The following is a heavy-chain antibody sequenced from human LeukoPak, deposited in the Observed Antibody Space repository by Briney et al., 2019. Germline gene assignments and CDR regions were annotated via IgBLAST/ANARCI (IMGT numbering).Heavy chain of an antibody. Sequence: QTSETLSLTCTVSGGSLSSGGYSWSWIRQPPGKGLEWIGYIYQTGNTYYNPSLKSRVTISVDRSKNQFSLELTSVTAADTAVYYCVRGTLKNWFDPWGQGTLVTVSS. CDR3: VRGTLKNWFDP. V-gene: IGHV4-30-2*01. CDR2: IYQTGNT. J-gene: IGHJ5*02. CDR1: GGSLSSGGYS.